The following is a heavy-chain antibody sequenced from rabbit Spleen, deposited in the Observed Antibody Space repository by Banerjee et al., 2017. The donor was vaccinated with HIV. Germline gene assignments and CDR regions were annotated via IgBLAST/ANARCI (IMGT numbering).Heavy chain of an antibody. CDR3: ARDLTSIIGWNFNL. CDR2: INTYTDKG. J-gene: IGHJ4*01. D-gene: IGHD1-1*01. V-gene: IGHV1S45*01. CDR1: GFSFSNKAV. Sequence: QEQLVESGGGLVQPGGSLKLSCTASGFSFSNKAVMCWVRQAPGKGLEWIACINTYTDKGVYATWAKGRFTISRTSSTTVTLQMTSLTAADTATYFCARDLTSIIGWNFNLWGQGTLVTVS.